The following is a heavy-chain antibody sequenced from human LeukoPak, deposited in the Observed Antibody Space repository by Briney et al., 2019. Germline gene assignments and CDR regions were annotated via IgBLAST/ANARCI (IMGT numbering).Heavy chain of an antibody. CDR1: GFTFSSYA. D-gene: IGHD3-22*01. J-gene: IGHJ4*02. CDR2: IRGSGGNT. CDR3: AKGPGSRYYYDSSGHDY. Sequence: GGSLRLSCAASGFTFSSYAMSWVRQAPGKGLEWVSAIRGSGGNTYYADSVKRRFTISRDNYKNTLYLQKKSLRGEDAAVYYCAKGPGSRYYYDSSGHDYWGQGTVVTVSS. V-gene: IGHV3-23*01.